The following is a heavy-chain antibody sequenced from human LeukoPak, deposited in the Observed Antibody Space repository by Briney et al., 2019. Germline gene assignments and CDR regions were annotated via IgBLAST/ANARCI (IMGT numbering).Heavy chain of an antibody. CDR1: GGSFSGYY. V-gene: IGHV4-34*01. CDR2: INHSGST. D-gene: IGHD6-19*01. CDR3: ARRSDGIAVAGNLDH. Sequence: PSETLSLTCAVYGGSFSGYYWSWIRQPPGKGLERIGEINHSGSTNYNPSLKSRVTISADTSKNQFSLKLSSVTAADTAVYYCARRSDGIAVAGNLDHWGQGTLVTVSS. J-gene: IGHJ4*02.